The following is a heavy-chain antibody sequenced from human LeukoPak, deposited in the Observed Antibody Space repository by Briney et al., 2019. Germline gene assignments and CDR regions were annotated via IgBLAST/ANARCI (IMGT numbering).Heavy chain of an antibody. Sequence: GGSLRLPCAASGFTFSRHWMHWVRQGPGKGLEWVSRIKSDGSETQYADSVKGRFTISRDNAHNTLYLQMTSLRPEDTAIYYCARVISYFDLWGQGALVTASS. J-gene: IGHJ4*02. CDR3: ARVISYFDL. CDR1: GFTFSRHW. CDR2: IKSDGSET. D-gene: IGHD3-3*02. V-gene: IGHV3-74*01.